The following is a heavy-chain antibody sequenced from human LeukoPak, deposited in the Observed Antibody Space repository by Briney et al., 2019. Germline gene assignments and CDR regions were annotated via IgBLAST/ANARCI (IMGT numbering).Heavy chain of an antibody. J-gene: IGHJ3*02. V-gene: IGHV4-59*01. CDR1: GGSISSYY. D-gene: IGHD4/OR15-4a*01. Sequence: SETLSLTCSVSGGSISSYYWSWIRQPPGKGLEWIGYIYYSGSTNYNPSLKSRVTISVDTSKNQFSLKLSSVTAADTAVYYCARDGLWDDAFDIWGQGTMVTVSS. CDR3: ARDGLWDDAFDI. CDR2: IYYSGST.